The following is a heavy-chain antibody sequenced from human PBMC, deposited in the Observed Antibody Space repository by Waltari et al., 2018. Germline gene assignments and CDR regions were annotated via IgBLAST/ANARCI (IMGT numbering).Heavy chain of an antibody. CDR2: TSYDGSKN. D-gene: IGHD2-15*01. V-gene: IGHV3-30*18. J-gene: IGHJ6*02. CDR3: AKDAYCSGGTCFEGPQRYYGMDV. CDR1: GLIFSNYG. Sequence: QVQLVESGGGVVQPGRSLRLSCAASGLIFSNYGMHWVRQAPGQGLEWVAVTSYDGSKNHYSDSGKGRFIISRDNSKNMVSLQMDNLRVEDTAVYYRAKDAYCSGGTCFEGPQRYYGMDVWGQGTTVTVSS.